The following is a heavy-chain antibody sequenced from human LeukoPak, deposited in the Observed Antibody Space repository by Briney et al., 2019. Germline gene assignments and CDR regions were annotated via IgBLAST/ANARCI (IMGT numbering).Heavy chain of an antibody. CDR1: GDSFDIYW. J-gene: IGHJ3*02. CDR2: IYPGDSDV. CDR3: ARRITIDAFDI. V-gene: IGHV5-51*01. Sequence: GESLKISCKDFGDSFDIYWIAWVRQTPGKGLEWMGIIYPGDSDVRYSPSFQGEVTISVDKSINTAYLQWSGLKASDTAMYYCARRITIDAFDIWGQGTMVTVSS.